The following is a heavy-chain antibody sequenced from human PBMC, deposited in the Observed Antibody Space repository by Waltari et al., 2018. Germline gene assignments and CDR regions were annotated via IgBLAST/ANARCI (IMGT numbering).Heavy chain of an antibody. D-gene: IGHD3-22*01. CDR3: ARADYYDSSGLDH. J-gene: IGHJ4*02. V-gene: IGHV1-69*02. Sequence: QVQLVQSGAEVKKPGSSVKVSCKTSGGSFTDYTFNWVRQAPGQGLEWMGRIVPLVDIADYTQEFQGRATFTADTSTRTAYITLRNLRSEDTAVYYCARADYYDSSGLDHWGPGTLVTVSS. CDR1: GGSFTDYT. CDR2: IVPLVDIA.